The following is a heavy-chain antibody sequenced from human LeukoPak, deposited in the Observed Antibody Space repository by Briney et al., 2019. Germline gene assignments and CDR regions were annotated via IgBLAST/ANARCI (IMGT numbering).Heavy chain of an antibody. D-gene: IGHD4-17*01. V-gene: IGHV3-23*01. Sequence: GGSLRLSCAASGFTVSSNYMSWVRQAPGKGLEWVSAISGSGGSTYYADSVKGRFTISRDNSKNTLYLQMNSLRAEDTAVYYCAKGTLGEYTYYYYMDVWGKGTTVTVSS. CDR1: GFTVSSNY. CDR2: ISGSGGST. CDR3: AKGTLGEYTYYYYMDV. J-gene: IGHJ6*03.